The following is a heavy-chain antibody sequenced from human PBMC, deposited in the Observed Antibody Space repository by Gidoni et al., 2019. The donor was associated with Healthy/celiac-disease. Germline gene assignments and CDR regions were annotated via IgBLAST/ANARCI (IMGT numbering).Heavy chain of an antibody. Sequence: QVQLVQSGAEVKKPGASVKVSCKVSGYTLTELSMHWVRQAPGKGLEWMGGFDPEDGETIYAQKFQGRVTMTEDTSTDTAYMELSSLRSEDTAVYYCATGDYSSGYYHDYYYMDVWGKGTTVTVSS. CDR2: FDPEDGET. CDR1: GYTLTELS. CDR3: ATGDYSSGYYHDYYYMDV. D-gene: IGHD3-22*01. V-gene: IGHV1-24*01. J-gene: IGHJ6*03.